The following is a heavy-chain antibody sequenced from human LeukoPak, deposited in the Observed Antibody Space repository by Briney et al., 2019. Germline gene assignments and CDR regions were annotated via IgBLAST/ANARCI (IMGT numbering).Heavy chain of an antibody. CDR1: GGSFSGYY. D-gene: IGHD5-12*01. Sequence: NPSETLSLTCAVYGGSFSGYYWSWIRQPPGKGLEWIGEINHSGSTNYNPSLKSRVTISVDTSKNQFSLKLSSVTAADTAVYYCAREGSGYEIDYWGQGTLVTVSS. J-gene: IGHJ4*02. CDR3: AREGSGYEIDY. V-gene: IGHV4-34*01. CDR2: INHSGST.